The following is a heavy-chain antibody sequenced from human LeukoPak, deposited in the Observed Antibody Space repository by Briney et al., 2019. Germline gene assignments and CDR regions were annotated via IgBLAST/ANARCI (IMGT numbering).Heavy chain of an antibody. D-gene: IGHD3-16*01. CDR3: ARSGGSGFQLDS. V-gene: IGHV4-4*07. J-gene: IGHJ4*02. CDR1: GGSISGYY. CDR2: IYTSGNT. Sequence: PSETLSLTCTVSGGSISGYYWSWLRQPAGKGLEWIGRIYTSGNTNYNPSLKSRVTMSLDTSKNQFSLKLSSVTAADTAVYYCARSGGSGFQLDSWGQGTLVTVSS.